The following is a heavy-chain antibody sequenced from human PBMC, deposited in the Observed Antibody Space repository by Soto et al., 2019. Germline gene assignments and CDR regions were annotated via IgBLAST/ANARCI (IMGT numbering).Heavy chain of an antibody. CDR3: AKGHDYGILTKFDY. CDR2: IKSKTDGGAST. CDR1: GFTFSNAW. Sequence: PGGSLRLSCAASGFTFSNAWMNWVRQAPGKGLEWVGRIKSKTDGGASTYYAASVKGRFTISRDNSKDTSYLQMNSLRAEDTAEYYCAKGHDYGILTKFDYWGKGTLVTVSS. D-gene: IGHD3-9*01. V-gene: IGHV3-15*07. J-gene: IGHJ4*02.